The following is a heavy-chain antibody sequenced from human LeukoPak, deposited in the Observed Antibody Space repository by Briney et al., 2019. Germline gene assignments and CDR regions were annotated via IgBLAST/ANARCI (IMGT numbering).Heavy chain of an antibody. Sequence: SETLSLTCTVSGGSISSYDWSWIRQPPGKGLEWIGYIYYSGSTNYNPSLKSRVTISVDTSKNQFSLKLSSVTAADTAVYYCASAAVGTPYFDYWGQGTLVTVSS. D-gene: IGHD1-7*01. CDR1: GGSISSYD. V-gene: IGHV4-59*12. CDR2: IYYSGST. CDR3: ASAAVGTPYFDY. J-gene: IGHJ4*02.